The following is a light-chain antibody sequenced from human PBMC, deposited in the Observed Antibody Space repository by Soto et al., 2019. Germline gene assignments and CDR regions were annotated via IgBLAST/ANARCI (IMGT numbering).Light chain of an antibody. CDR2: EVS. V-gene: IGLV2-14*01. CDR1: SSDVGGYAY. Sequence: QSALTQPASVSGSPGQTITISCTGTSSDVGGYAYVSWYQQYPGKVPKLVISEVSNRPSGVSHRFSGSRSGNTASLTISGLQAEDEADYHCSSYTSRNTPVFGGGTKVTVL. CDR3: SSYTSRNTPV. J-gene: IGLJ2*01.